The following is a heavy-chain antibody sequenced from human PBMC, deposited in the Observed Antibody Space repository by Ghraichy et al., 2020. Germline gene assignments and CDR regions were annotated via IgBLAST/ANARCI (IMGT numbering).Heavy chain of an antibody. D-gene: IGHD3-22*01. CDR1: GYSFSSYW. Sequence: GESLNISCKGSGYSFSSYWIGWVRQMPGKGLEWMGIIYPGDSDTRYSPSFQGQVTISADKSISTAYLQWSSLKAPDTAVYYCTRHSGYHSCGHYDIWGQGTLVTVSS. V-gene: IGHV5-51*01. CDR3: TRHSGYHSCGHYDI. J-gene: IGHJ3*02. CDR2: IYPGDSDT.